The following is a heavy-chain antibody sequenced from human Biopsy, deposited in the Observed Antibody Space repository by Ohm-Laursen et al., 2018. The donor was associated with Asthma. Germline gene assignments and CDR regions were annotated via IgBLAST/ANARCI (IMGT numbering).Heavy chain of an antibody. J-gene: IGHJ4*02. CDR3: AKDKRYSGSYFDY. CDR1: GFTFSSYA. Sequence: SLRLSCAASGFTFSSYAMHWVRQAPGKGLEWVAVISYDGSNKYYADSVKGRFTISRDNSKNTLYLQMNSLRAEDTAAYYCAKDKRYSGSYFDYWGQGTLVTVSS. V-gene: IGHV3-30-3*01. CDR2: ISYDGSNK. D-gene: IGHD1-26*01.